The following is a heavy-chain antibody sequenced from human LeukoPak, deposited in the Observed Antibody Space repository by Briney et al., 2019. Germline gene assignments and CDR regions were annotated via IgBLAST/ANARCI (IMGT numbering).Heavy chain of an antibody. D-gene: IGHD3-10*01. CDR3: ARDHYGYLDY. V-gene: IGHV3-7*01. Sequence: PGGSLRLSCAASGFTLGTFYMTWVRQTPGKELEWVANIKPDGREKNYVDSVKGRFTISRDNAKNSLNLQLSGLRFEDTAVYYCARDHYGYLDYWGQGTLVTVSS. J-gene: IGHJ4*02. CDR2: IKPDGREK. CDR1: GFTLGTFY.